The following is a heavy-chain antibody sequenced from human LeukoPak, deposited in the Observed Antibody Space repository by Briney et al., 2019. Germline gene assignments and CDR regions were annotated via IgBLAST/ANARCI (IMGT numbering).Heavy chain of an antibody. CDR2: IIPIFGTA. CDR1: GGTFSSYA. Sequence: GASVKVFCKASGGTFSSYAISWVRQAPGQGLEWKGGIIPIFGTANYAQKFQGRVTITAAESTSTAYMELSSLRSEDTAVYYCARAWGGDYPIDYWGQGTLVTVSS. J-gene: IGHJ4*02. V-gene: IGHV1-69*13. D-gene: IGHD4-17*01. CDR3: ARAWGGDYPIDY.